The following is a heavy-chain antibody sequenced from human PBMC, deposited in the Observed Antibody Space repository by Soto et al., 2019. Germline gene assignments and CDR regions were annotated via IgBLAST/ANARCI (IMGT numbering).Heavy chain of an antibody. J-gene: IGHJ5*02. CDR2: IYYSGST. V-gene: IGHV4-39*01. Sequence: SDTLSLTCTVSGGSISSSSYYWGWIRQPPGKGLEWIGSIYYSGSTYYNPSLKSRVTISVDTSKNQFSLKLSSVTAADTAVYYCARQGCEGASSLPYWFDHWGQGTLVTVSS. CDR3: ARQGCEGASSLPYWFDH. D-gene: IGHD1-26*01. CDR1: GGSISSSSYY.